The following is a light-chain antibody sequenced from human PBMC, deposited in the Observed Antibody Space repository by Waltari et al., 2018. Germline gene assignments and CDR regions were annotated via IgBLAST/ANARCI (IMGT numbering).Light chain of an antibody. CDR3: LSRDTSSTRL. V-gene: IGLV3-19*01. Sequence: SSELTQDPAVSVALGQTVRITCPGDSLRRYYASWYQQRQEQAPILVLYGQDNRPSGIPDRFAGSTSGNTASLTITGAQAEDEADYYCLSRDTSSTRLFGGGTRLTV. CDR2: GQD. CDR1: SLRRYY. J-gene: IGLJ2*01.